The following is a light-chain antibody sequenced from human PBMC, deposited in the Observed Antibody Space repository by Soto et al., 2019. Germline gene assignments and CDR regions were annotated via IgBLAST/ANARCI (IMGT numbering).Light chain of an antibody. V-gene: IGKV1-8*01. CDR2: AAS. CDR1: QGISSY. CDR3: QQYYSYPRT. J-gene: IGKJ1*01. Sequence: KQSPSAVSASTRDRVTITCRASQGISSYLAWYQQKPGKAPKRLIYAASTLQSGVPSRFSGSGSGTDFTLTISCLQSEDLATYYCQQYYSYPRTFGQGTKVDI.